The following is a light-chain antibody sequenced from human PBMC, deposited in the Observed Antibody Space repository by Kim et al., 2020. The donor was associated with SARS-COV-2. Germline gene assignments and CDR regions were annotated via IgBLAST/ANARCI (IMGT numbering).Light chain of an antibody. J-gene: IGLJ2*01. V-gene: IGLV3-1*01. CDR1: KLGEKY. Sequence: SYELTQPPSLSVSPGQTASITCSGDKLGEKYASWYRQKPGQSPVLVIYQDNKRPSEIPERFSGSNSGNTATLTISETQPMDEADYYCQAWDTSAVVFAG. CDR2: QDN. CDR3: QAWDTSAVV.